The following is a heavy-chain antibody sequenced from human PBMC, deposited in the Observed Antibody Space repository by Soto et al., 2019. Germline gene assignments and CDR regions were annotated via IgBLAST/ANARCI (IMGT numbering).Heavy chain of an antibody. V-gene: IGHV4-34*01. CDR3: ARHLRFLEWLLRPGYYYGMDV. D-gene: IGHD3-3*01. CDR2: INHSGST. J-gene: IGHJ6*02. CDR1: GGSFSGYY. Sequence: QVQQQQWGAGLLKPSEILSLTCAVYGGSFSGYYWSWIRQPPGKGLEWIGEINHSGSTNYNPSLKSRVTISVDTSKNQFSLKLSSVTAADTAVYYCARHLRFLEWLLRPGYYYGMDVWGQGTTVTVSS.